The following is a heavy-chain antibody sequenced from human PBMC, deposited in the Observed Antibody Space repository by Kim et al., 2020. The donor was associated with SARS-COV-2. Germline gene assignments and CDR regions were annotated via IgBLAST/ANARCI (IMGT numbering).Heavy chain of an antibody. Sequence: GGSLRLSCVGSGFIFSSHAMSWVRQAPGKGLEWVSRISGSGGGRTYYADSVKRRFTTSRDNSRNTLYLKMNSLRADDTAVYYCAKVPGGVVCSSSSCYVPFDAWGQGTRVTVSS. CDR2: ISGSGGGRT. CDR1: GFIFSSHA. D-gene: IGHD2-2*01. V-gene: IGHV3-23*01. J-gene: IGHJ4*02. CDR3: AKVPGGVVCSSSSCYVPFDA.